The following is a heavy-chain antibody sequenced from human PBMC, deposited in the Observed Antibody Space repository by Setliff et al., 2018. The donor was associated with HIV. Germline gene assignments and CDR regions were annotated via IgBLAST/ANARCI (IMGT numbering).Heavy chain of an antibody. CDR2: VDPEDGET. CDR1: GYTFTDYY. V-gene: IGHV1-69-2*01. D-gene: IGHD2-2*01. J-gene: IGHJ6*03. Sequence: ASVKVSCKASGYTFTDYYMHWVQQAPGKGLEWMGRVDPEDGETIYAEKFRGRVTITADTSTDTAYMELSSLRSEDTAVYYCATGVGVVPAARVNPYYYYYMDVWGKGTTVTV. CDR3: ATGVGVVPAARVNPYYYYYMDV.